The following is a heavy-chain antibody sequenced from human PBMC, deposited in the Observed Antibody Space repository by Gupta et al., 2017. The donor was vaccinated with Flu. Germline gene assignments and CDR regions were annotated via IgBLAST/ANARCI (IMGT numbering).Heavy chain of an antibody. CDR3: ARKTGRQVFFDV. Sequence: ISAIDGSGARTYYSDSVRDRFTVSRGDSKNTLFLHMTTLQTEDSAVYYCARKTGRQVFFDVWGQGTTVTVSS. D-gene: IGHD3-3*01. V-gene: IGHV3-23*01. CDR2: IDGSGART. J-gene: IGHJ6*02.